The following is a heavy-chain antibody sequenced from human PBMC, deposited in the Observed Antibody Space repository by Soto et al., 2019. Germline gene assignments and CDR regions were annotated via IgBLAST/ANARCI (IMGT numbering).Heavy chain of an antibody. CDR3: ARDRGVAPPVAGNTHYYYYMDV. J-gene: IGHJ6*03. V-gene: IGHV1-18*01. CDR2: ISAYNVNT. Sequence: QDQLVQSGVEVKKPGASVKVSCKASGYSFTNYGITWVRQAPGQGFEWMGWISAYNVNTNYAQKFQGRVTLTTDASTSTPYLELRSLRSDDTAVYYCARDRGVAPPVAGNTHYYYYMDVWGKGTTVTVSS. D-gene: IGHD6-19*01. CDR1: GYSFTNYG.